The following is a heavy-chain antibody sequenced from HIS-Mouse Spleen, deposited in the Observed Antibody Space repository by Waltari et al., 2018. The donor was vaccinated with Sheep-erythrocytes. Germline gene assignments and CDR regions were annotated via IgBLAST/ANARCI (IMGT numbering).Heavy chain of an antibody. CDR3: ARDPYYDFWSGYYAY. CDR2: INPNSGGT. V-gene: IGHV1-2*02. D-gene: IGHD3-3*01. Sequence: QVQLVQSGAEVKKPGASVKVSCKASGYTFTGYYMPSVRQAPGQGLEWMGWINPNSGGTNYAQKFQGRVTMTRDTSISTAYMELSRLRSDDTAVYYCARDPYYDFWSGYYAYWGQGTLVTVSS. J-gene: IGHJ4*02. CDR1: GYTFTGYY.